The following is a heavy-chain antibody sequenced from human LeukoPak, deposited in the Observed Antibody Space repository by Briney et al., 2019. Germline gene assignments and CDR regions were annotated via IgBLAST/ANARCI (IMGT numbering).Heavy chain of an antibody. Sequence: SVKVSRKASGGTFSSYAISWVRQAPGRGLEWMGGIIPIFGTANYAQKFQGRVTITTDESTSTAYMELSSLRSEDTAVYYCARALGIVPAAIAQTSYYYYYMDVWGKGTTVTVSS. CDR3: ARALGIVPAAIAQTSYYYYYMDV. V-gene: IGHV1-69*05. CDR2: IIPIFGTA. D-gene: IGHD2-2*01. CDR1: GGTFSSYA. J-gene: IGHJ6*03.